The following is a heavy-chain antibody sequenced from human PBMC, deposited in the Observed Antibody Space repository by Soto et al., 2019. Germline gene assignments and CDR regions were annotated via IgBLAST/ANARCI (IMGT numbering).Heavy chain of an antibody. CDR2: ISYDGSNK. CDR3: VGGQYYFDY. V-gene: IGHV3-30*03. Sequence: QVQLVESGGGVVQPGNSLRLSCAASGFPFTAYGIHWVREGPGKGLEWVAVISYDGSNKFYADSVKGRFTISRDNSKNTLYLQMNSLRPEDTALYYCVGGQYYFDYRGQGTLVTVSS. J-gene: IGHJ4*02. CDR1: GFPFTAYG. D-gene: IGHD3-10*01.